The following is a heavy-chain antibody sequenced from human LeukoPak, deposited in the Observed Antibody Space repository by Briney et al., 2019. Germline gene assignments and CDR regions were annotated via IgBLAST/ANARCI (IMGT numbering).Heavy chain of an antibody. D-gene: IGHD3-22*01. CDR3: ARNYYDSSGYYQGNWFDP. V-gene: IGHV1-2*02. CDR2: INPNSGGT. Sequence: ASVKVSCKASGYTFTGYYMHWVRQAPGQGLEWMGWINPNSGGTNYAQKFQGRVTMTRDTSISTAYMELSRLRSDDTAVYYCARNYYDSSGYYQGNWFDPWGQGTLVTVSS. CDR1: GYTFTGYY. J-gene: IGHJ5*02.